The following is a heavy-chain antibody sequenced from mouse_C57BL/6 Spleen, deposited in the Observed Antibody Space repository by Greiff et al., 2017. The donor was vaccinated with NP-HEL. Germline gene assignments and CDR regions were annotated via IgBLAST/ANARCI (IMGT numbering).Heavy chain of an antibody. J-gene: IGHJ2*01. D-gene: IGHD2-13*01. V-gene: IGHV5-6*01. CDR3: ARHDDYYFDY. CDR2: ISSGGSYT. Sequence: EVQVVESGGDLVKPGGSLKLSCAASGFTFSSYGMSWVRQTPDKRLEWVATISSGGSYTYYPESVKGRFTISRDNAKNTLYLQMSSLKSEDTAVYYCARHDDYYFDYWGQGTTLTVSS. CDR1: GFTFSSYG.